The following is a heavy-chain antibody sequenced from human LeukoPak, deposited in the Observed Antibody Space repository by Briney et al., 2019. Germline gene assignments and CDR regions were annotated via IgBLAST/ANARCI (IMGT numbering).Heavy chain of an antibody. Sequence: ASVKVSCKVSGYTLTELSMHWERQAPGKGLEWMGGFDPEDGETIYAQKFQGRVTMTEDTSTDTAYMELSSLRSEDTAVYYCATDPPDYPGAPYGMDVWGQGTTVTVSS. D-gene: IGHD4/OR15-4a*01. CDR1: GYTLTELS. CDR2: FDPEDGET. V-gene: IGHV1-24*01. J-gene: IGHJ6*02. CDR3: ATDPPDYPGAPYGMDV.